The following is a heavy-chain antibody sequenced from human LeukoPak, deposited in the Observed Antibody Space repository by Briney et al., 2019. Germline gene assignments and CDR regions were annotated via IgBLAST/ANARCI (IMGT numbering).Heavy chain of an antibody. D-gene: IGHD3-22*01. J-gene: IGHJ4*02. CDR3: ARSEISMIVS. CDR2: IYVGGST. V-gene: IGHV3-66*01. Sequence: GRSLRPSWAASGFTVSSNYMSWVCXPPAPXLEWVLVIYVGGSTYYADSVTGRFTISRDNSTNTLYFQMNSLRAEDKAVYYCARSEISMIVSWGQGTLVTVSS. CDR1: GFTVSSNY.